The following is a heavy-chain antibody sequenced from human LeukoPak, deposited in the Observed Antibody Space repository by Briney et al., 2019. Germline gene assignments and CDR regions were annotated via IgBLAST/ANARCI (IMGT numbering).Heavy chain of an antibody. CDR3: ARDGEVVVVPAANYGMDV. CDR2: IKQDGSEK. Sequence: GGSLRLSCAASGFTFSSYWMSWVRQAPGKGLEWVANIKQDGSEKYYVDSVKGRFTISRDNAKNSLYLQMNSLRAEDTAVYYCARDGEVVVVPAANYGMDVWGQGTTVTVPS. J-gene: IGHJ6*02. D-gene: IGHD2-2*01. V-gene: IGHV3-7*01. CDR1: GFTFSSYW.